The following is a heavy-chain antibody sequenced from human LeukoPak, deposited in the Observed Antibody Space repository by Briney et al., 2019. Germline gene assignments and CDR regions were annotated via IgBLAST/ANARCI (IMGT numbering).Heavy chain of an antibody. V-gene: IGHV5-51*01. CDR2: IYPGDSDT. CDR1: GYSFTSYW. J-gene: IGHJ5*02. Sequence: GESLKISCKGSGYSFTSYWIAWVRQMPGKGLEWMGIIYPGDSDTRYSPSFQGQVTISADKSISTAYLQWSSLKASDTAMYYCARSSSSWYGGAWFDPWGQGTLVTVSS. D-gene: IGHD6-13*01. CDR3: ARSSSSWYGGAWFDP.